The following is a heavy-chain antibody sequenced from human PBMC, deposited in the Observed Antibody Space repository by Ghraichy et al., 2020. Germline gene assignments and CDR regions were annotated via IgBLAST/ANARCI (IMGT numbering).Heavy chain of an antibody. CDR3: AKDQRYSTHVYYYYYYMDV. CDR2: ISGSGGST. CDR1: GFTFSSYA. J-gene: IGHJ6*03. V-gene: IGHV3-23*01. D-gene: IGHD4-11*01. Sequence: GGSLRLSCAASGFTFSSYAMSWVRQAPGKGLEWVSAISGSGGSTYYADSVKGRFTISRDNSKNTLYLQMNSLRAEDTAVYYCAKDQRYSTHVYYYYYYMDVWGKGTTVTVSS.